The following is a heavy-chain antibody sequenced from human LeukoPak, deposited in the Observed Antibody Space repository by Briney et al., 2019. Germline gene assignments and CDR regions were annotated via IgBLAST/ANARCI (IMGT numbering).Heavy chain of an antibody. CDR3: ARDVESDPCISGPNWFDP. Sequence: GGSLRLSCAASGFTFSSYEVNRVRQAPGKGLEWVSYISSSGSTRYYADSVKGRFTISRDNAKNSLYLQMNSLRAEDTAVYYCARDVESDPCISGPNWFDPWGQGTLVTVSS. CDR2: ISSSGSTR. D-gene: IGHD1-14*01. V-gene: IGHV3-48*03. CDR1: GFTFSSYE. J-gene: IGHJ5*02.